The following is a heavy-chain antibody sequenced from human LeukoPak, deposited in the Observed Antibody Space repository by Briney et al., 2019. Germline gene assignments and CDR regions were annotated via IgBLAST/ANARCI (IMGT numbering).Heavy chain of an antibody. J-gene: IGHJ4*02. D-gene: IGHD1-26*01. V-gene: IGHV4-59*01. CDR1: GGSISSYY. Sequence: SSETLSLTCTVSGGSISSYYWSWIRQPPGKGLEWIGYIYYSGSTNYNPSLKSRVTISVDTSKNQFSLKLSSVTAADTAVYYCARVAVGATANFDYWGQGTLVTVSS. CDR2: IYYSGST. CDR3: ARVAVGATANFDY.